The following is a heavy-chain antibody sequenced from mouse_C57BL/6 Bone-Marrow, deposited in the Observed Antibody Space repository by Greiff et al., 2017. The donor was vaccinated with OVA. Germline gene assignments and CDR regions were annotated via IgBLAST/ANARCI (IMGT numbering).Heavy chain of an antibody. V-gene: IGHV3-6*01. CDR3: ARRGVWKYAWFAY. D-gene: IGHD2-10*02. CDR1: GYSITSGYY. Sequence: EVKLMESGPGLVKPSQSLSLTCSVTGYSITSGYYWNWIRQFPGNKLEWMGFISYDGSNNYNPSSKNRISITRDTSKNQFFLKLNSVTTEDAATYCCARRGVWKYAWFAYWGQGTLVTVSA. CDR2: ISYDGSN. J-gene: IGHJ3*01.